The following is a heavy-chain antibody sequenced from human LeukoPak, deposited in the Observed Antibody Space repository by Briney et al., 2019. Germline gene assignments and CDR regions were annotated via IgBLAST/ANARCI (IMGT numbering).Heavy chain of an antibody. D-gene: IGHD6-13*01. V-gene: IGHV4-30-4*01. Sequence: SQTLPLTCTVSGGSISSGDYYWSWIRQPPGKGLEWIGYIFYSGTTYYNPSLKSRVTISIDTSKNQFSLSLTSVTATDTAVYYCARHPARGQQGYAFDIWGQGTMVTVSS. CDR1: GGSISSGDYY. CDR2: IFYSGTT. CDR3: ARHPARGQQGYAFDI. J-gene: IGHJ3*02.